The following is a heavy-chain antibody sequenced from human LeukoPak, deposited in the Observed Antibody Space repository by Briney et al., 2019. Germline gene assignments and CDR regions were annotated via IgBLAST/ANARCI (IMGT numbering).Heavy chain of an antibody. CDR2: INPNSGGT. J-gene: IGHJ4*02. D-gene: IGHD6-19*01. CDR1: GYTFTGYY. V-gene: IGHV1-2*02. CDR3: ARVLAVAGYFDY. Sequence: ASEKVSCKASGYTFTGYYMHWVRQAPGQGLEWMGWINPNSGGTNYAQKFQGRVTMTRDTSISTAYMELSRLRSDDTAVYYCARVLAVAGYFDYWGQGTLVTVSS.